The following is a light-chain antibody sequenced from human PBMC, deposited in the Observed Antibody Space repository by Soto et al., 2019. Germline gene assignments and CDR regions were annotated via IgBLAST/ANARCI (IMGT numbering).Light chain of an antibody. Sequence: QSVLTQPASVSGSPGQSITISCTGTSSDVGGYNYVSWYQQHPGKAPKLMIYDVSNRPSGVSARFSGSKSGNTASLTISRLQAEDEADYYCSSYTSSSTYVFRTGTKLTVL. CDR1: SSDVGGYNY. V-gene: IGLV2-14*01. J-gene: IGLJ1*01. CDR2: DVS. CDR3: SSYTSSSTYV.